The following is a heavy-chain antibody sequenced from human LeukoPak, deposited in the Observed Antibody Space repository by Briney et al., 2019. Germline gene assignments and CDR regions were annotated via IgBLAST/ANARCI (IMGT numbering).Heavy chain of an antibody. J-gene: IGHJ6*02. D-gene: IGHD2-15*01. CDR1: GFTFSSYG. CDR3: AKDIRSATYYYYGMDV. V-gene: IGHV3-30*18. Sequence: GGSLRLSCAASGFTFSSYGMHWVRKAPGKGLEWVAVISYDGSNKYYADSVKGRFTISRDNSKNTLYLQMNSLRAEDTAVYYCAKDIRSATYYYYGMDVWGQGTTVTVSS. CDR2: ISYDGSNK.